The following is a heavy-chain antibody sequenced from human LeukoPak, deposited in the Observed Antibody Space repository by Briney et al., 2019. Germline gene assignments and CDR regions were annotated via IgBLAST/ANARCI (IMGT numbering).Heavy chain of an antibody. Sequence: SETLSLTCTVSGGSISSYYWSWIRQPPGKGLEWIGYIYYSGSTNYNPSLKSRVTISVDTSKNQFSLKLSSVTAADTAVYFCARGGGSHYEIDYWGQGTLVTVSS. CDR3: ARGGGSHYEIDY. V-gene: IGHV4-59*01. CDR1: GGSISSYY. J-gene: IGHJ4*02. D-gene: IGHD3-10*01. CDR2: IYYSGST.